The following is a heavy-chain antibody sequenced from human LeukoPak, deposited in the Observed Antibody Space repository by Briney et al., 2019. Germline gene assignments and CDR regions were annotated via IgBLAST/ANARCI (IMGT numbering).Heavy chain of an antibody. D-gene: IGHD2-2*01. CDR2: IYTSGST. J-gene: IGHJ4*02. Sequence: SETLSLTCTVSGGSISSYYWSWIRQPAGKGLEWIGRIYTSGSTNCNPSLKSRVTMSVDTSKNQFSLKLSSVTAADTAVYYCAREIPRDCSSTSCYEGAYYFDYWGQGTLVTVSS. CDR1: GGSISSYY. CDR3: AREIPRDCSSTSCYEGAYYFDY. V-gene: IGHV4-4*07.